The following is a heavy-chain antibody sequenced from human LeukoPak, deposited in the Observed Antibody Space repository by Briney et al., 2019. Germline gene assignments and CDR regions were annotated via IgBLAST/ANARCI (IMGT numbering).Heavy chain of an antibody. V-gene: IGHV4-34*01. D-gene: IGHD3-10*01. J-gene: IGHJ4*02. CDR1: GGSFSGYY. CDR3: AREHYGSGSYSGYFDY. Sequence: SETLSLTCAVYGGSFSGYYWSWIRQPPGKGLEWIGEINHSGSTNYNPSLKSRVTISVDTSKNQFSLKLSSVTAADTAVYYCAREHYGSGSYSGYFDYWGQGSLVTVSS. CDR2: INHSGST.